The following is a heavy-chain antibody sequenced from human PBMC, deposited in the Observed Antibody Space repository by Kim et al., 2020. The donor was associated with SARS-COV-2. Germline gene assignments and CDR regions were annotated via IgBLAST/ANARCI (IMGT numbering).Heavy chain of an antibody. D-gene: IGHD6-19*01. CDR3: AREWVPSVGIAVAEVDY. V-gene: IGHV4-39*02. J-gene: IGHJ4*02. Sequence: SETLSLTCTVSGGSISSSSYYWGWIRQPPGKGLEWIGSIYYSGSTYYNPSLKSRVTISVDTSKNQFSLKLSSVTAADTAVYYCAREWVPSVGIAVAEVDYWGQGTLVTVSS. CDR2: IYYSGST. CDR1: GGSISSSSYY.